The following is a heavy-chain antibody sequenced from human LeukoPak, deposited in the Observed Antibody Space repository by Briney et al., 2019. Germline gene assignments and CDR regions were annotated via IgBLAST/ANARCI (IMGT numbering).Heavy chain of an antibody. CDR3: AKESVASYGRAYFDY. CDR2: IKRDGSEK. CDR1: GFTFSRFW. D-gene: IGHD1-26*01. Sequence: GGSLRLSCAASGFTFSRFWMNWVRQAPGKGLEWVANIKRDGSEKYYVDSVKGRFTISRDNAKNSLYLQMNSLRAEDTALYYCAKESVASYGRAYFDYWGQGTLVTVSS. V-gene: IGHV3-7*03. J-gene: IGHJ4*02.